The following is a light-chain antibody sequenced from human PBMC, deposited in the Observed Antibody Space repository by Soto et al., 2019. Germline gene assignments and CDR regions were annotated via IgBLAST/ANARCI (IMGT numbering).Light chain of an antibody. CDR1: QIFRGL. CDR3: QQYDSSPKT. Sequence: VSTQCPVTLSSYQGERATLSCRASQIFRGLLAWYQQKPGQAPRLLIYDAYNRATGIPPRFSGSGSGTDFTLTISRLEPEDFAVYYCQQYDSSPKTFGQGTKVDIK. CDR2: DAY. J-gene: IGKJ1*01. V-gene: IGKV3-11*01.